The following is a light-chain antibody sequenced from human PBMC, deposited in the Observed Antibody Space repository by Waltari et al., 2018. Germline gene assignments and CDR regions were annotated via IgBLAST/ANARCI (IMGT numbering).Light chain of an antibody. CDR2: WES. CDR3: QQYYSTQLT. CDR1: QSVLYRYNNKNY. Sequence: DIVMTQSPDSLAVSLGERATIHCKYSQSVLYRYNNKNYLAWDPQKPGQPPKLLIYWESTRESGVPDRFSGSGSGTDFTLTVSSLQAEDVAVYYCQQYYSTQLTFGGGTKVEIK. J-gene: IGKJ4*01. V-gene: IGKV4-1*01.